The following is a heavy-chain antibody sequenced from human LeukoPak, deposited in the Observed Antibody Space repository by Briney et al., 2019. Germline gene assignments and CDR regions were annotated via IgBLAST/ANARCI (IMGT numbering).Heavy chain of an antibody. D-gene: IGHD3-9*01. CDR3: AKASPYYDILTGYYYYFDS. Sequence: GGSLRLSCAASGFTFSSNAMSWVRQAPGKGLEWISAVSVGTDGTYYADSVKGRFTISRDNSKNVVYLQMNSLRAEDTAVYYCAKASPYYDILTGYYYYFDSWGQGTLVTVSS. V-gene: IGHV3-23*01. J-gene: IGHJ4*02. CDR2: VSVGTDGT. CDR1: GFTFSSNA.